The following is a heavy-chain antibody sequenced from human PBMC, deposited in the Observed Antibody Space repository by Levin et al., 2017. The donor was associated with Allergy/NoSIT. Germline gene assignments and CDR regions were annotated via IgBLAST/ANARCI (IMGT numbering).Heavy chain of an antibody. Sequence: SQTLSLTCTVSGVSIGDYYWSWIRLPPGKGREWIGYIHNSGTTNYNPSLKSRVTISMETSKNQLSLQLTSVVAADTAVYYCARVGDWNDLDYWGQGTLVTVSS. CDR2: IHNSGTT. J-gene: IGHJ4*02. CDR1: GVSIGDYY. D-gene: IGHD1-1*01. CDR3: ARVGDWNDLDY. V-gene: IGHV4-59*01.